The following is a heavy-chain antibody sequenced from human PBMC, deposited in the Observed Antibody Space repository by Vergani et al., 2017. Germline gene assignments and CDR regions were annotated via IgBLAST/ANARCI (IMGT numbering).Heavy chain of an antibody. CDR3: ATNYGGNSLLDY. D-gene: IGHD4-23*01. CDR2: IYYSGST. Sequence: QVQLQESGPGLVKPSETLSLTCTVSGGSISSYYWSWIRQPPGKGLEWIGYIYYSGSTNSNPSLKSRVTISVDTSKNQFSLKLSSVTAADTAVYYCATNYGGNSLLDYWGQGTLVTVSS. J-gene: IGHJ4*02. V-gene: IGHV4-59*01. CDR1: GGSISSYY.